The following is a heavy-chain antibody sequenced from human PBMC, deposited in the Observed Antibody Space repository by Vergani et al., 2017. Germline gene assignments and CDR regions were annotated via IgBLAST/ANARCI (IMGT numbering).Heavy chain of an antibody. CDR1: GFIFSTYA. Sequence: ELPLLESGGGLVQPGGSLRLSCTASGFIFSTYAMSWVRQAPGKGLEWVSGISASGAPTYYADSVKGRVTISRDNSKNTLFLHMNSLRPEDTAVYYCAKVGLSEVAGTFGAFDIWVQATMVTVSS. CDR2: ISASGAPT. CDR3: AKVGLSEVAGTFGAFDI. J-gene: IGHJ3*02. D-gene: IGHD6-19*01. V-gene: IGHV3-23*01.